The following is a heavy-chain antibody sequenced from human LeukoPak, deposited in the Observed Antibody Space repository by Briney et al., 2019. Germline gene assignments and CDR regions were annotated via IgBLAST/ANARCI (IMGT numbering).Heavy chain of an antibody. CDR2: INPNSGGT. D-gene: IGHD1-26*01. CDR1: GYTFTGYY. J-gene: IGHJ4*02. Sequence: GASVKVSCKASGYTFTGYYMHWVRQAPGQGLEWMGRINPNSGGTNYAQKFQGRVTMTRDTSISTAYMELSRLRSDDTAVYYCAREPTGDEVGLTHEGFDYWGQGTLVTVSS. CDR3: AREPTGDEVGLTHEGFDY. V-gene: IGHV1-2*06.